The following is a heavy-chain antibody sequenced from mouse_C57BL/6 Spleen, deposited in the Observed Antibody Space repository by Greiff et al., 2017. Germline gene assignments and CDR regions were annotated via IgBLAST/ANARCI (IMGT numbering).Heavy chain of an antibody. CDR1: GFTFSDYG. Sequence: EVKLMESGGGLVKPGGSLKLSCAASGFTFSDYGMHWVRQAPEKGLEWVAYISSGSSTIYYADTVKGRFTISRDNAKNTLFLQMSSLRSEDTAMYYCARCYDGYYLDYWGQGTTLTVSS. CDR2: ISSGSSTI. V-gene: IGHV5-17*01. D-gene: IGHD2-3*01. J-gene: IGHJ2*01. CDR3: ARCYDGYYLDY.